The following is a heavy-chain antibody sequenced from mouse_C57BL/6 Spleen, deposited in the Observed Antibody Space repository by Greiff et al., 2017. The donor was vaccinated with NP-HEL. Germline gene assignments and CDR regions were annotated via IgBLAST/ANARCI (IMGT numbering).Heavy chain of an antibody. V-gene: IGHV1-72*01. CDR2: IDPNSGGT. D-gene: IGHD2-4*01. CDR1: GYTFTSYW. CDR3: ARYDYEGWYFDV. Sequence: QVQLKQPGAELVKPGASVKLSCKASGYTFTSYWMHWVKQRPGRGLEWIGRIDPNSGGTKYNEKLKSKATLTVDKPSSTAYMQLSILTSEDSAVYYCARYDYEGWYFDVWGTGTTVTVSS. J-gene: IGHJ1*03.